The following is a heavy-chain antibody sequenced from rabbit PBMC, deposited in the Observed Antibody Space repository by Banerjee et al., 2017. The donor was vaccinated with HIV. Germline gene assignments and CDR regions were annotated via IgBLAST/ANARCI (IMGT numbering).Heavy chain of an antibody. Sequence: QEQLVESGGGLVQPEGSLTLTCTASGFSFSSTFWICWVRQAPGRGLEWIACIDAGSSGVTYYASWAKGRFTISKTSSTTGTLQMTSLTAADTATYFCASYHADYDYYNLWGPGTLVTVS. CDR3: ASYHADYDYYNL. V-gene: IGHV1S45*01. D-gene: IGHD2-1*01. CDR2: IDAGSSGVT. CDR1: GFSFSSTFW. J-gene: IGHJ4*01.